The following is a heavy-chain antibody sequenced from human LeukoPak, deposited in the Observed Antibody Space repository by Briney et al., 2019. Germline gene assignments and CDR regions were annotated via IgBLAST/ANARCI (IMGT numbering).Heavy chain of an antibody. V-gene: IGHV1-2*02. J-gene: IGHJ6*03. Sequence: ASVKVSCKASGYTFTGYYMHWVRQAPGQGLEWMGWINPNSGGTNYAQKFQGRVTMTRDTSISTAYMELSRLRSDDTAVYYCARGSGYCSGGSCHGNYYYYMDVWGKGTTVTVSS. D-gene: IGHD2-15*01. CDR1: GYTFTGYY. CDR2: INPNSGGT. CDR3: ARGSGYCSGGSCHGNYYYYMDV.